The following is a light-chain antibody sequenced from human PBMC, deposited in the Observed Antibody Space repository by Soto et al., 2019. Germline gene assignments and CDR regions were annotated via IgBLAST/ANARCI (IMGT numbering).Light chain of an antibody. V-gene: IGLV2-23*01. CDR1: SSDVGKYKF. J-gene: IGLJ3*02. Sequence: QSVLTQPASVSGSPGQSISISCTGTSSDVGKYKFVSWYQQHPGKAPKLIIYEGTKRPSGVSNRFSGSKSGNTASLTISGLQAEDEADYYCCSHAGSGTLVFGGGTKLTVL. CDR2: EGT. CDR3: CSHAGSGTLV.